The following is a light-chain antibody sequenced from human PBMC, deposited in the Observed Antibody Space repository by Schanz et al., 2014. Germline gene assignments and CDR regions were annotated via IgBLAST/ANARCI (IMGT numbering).Light chain of an antibody. V-gene: IGKV1-39*01. J-gene: IGKJ4*01. CDR3: QQYGSSPRGSLT. CDR2: AAS. Sequence: DIQMTQSPSSLSASVGDRVTITCRASQSISSYLNWYQQKPGKAPKLLIYAASSRATGIPDRFSGSGSGTDFTLTISRLEPEDFAVYYCQQYGSSPRGSLTFGGGTKVEIK. CDR1: QSISSY.